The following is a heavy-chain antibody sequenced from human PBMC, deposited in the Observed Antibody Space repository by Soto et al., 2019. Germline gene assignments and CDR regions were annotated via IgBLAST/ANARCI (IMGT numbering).Heavy chain of an antibody. CDR3: ARGRLDY. CDR2: IYYSGST. J-gene: IGHJ4*02. Sequence: SETLCLTCSVSGGSISGYDWSWIRQPPGKGLEWIGYIYYSGSTNYNPSLKSRVTISVDTSKNQFSLKLSSVTAADTAVYYCARGRLDYWGQGTLVTVSS. CDR1: GGSISGYD. V-gene: IGHV4-59*01.